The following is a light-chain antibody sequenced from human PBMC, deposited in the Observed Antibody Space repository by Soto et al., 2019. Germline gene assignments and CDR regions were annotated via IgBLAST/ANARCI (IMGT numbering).Light chain of an antibody. Sequence: QSALTQPASVSGSPGQSITISCTGTSSDIGNYIHVSWYQHHPGKVPKLIIYDITNRPSGISSRFSGSRSGNTASLTISGLQAEDEADYYCYSYAASRTLIFGGGTQLTVL. V-gene: IGLV2-23*02. CDR1: SSDIGNYIH. J-gene: IGLJ2*01. CDR3: YSYAASRTLI. CDR2: DIT.